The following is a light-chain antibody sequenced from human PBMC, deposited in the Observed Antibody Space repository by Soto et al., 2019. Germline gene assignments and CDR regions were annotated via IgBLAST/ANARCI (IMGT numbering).Light chain of an antibody. CDR1: QSISSW. Sequence: DMQMTRSPSTLSASVGDRPTMTCAASQSISSWLAWYQQKPGKAPKLLIYKASSLQSGVPSRFSGSGSGTEFTLTISSLKPDDFATYYCHQYKTYWTFGNGTKVDIK. CDR2: KAS. V-gene: IGKV1-5*03. J-gene: IGKJ1*01. CDR3: HQYKTYWT.